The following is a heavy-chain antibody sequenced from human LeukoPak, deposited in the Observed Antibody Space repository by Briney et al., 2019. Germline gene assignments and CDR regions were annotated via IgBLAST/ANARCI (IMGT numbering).Heavy chain of an antibody. CDR1: GGSFSGYY. Sequence: PSETLSLTCAVYGGSFSGYYWSWIRQPPGKGLKWIGEINRSGSTNYNPSLKSRVTISVDTSKNQFSLKLSSVTAADTAVYYCARTLKWFGDYKGYFDCWGQGTLVTVSS. CDR2: INRSGST. CDR3: ARTLKWFGDYKGYFDC. D-gene: IGHD3-10*01. V-gene: IGHV4-34*01. J-gene: IGHJ4*02.